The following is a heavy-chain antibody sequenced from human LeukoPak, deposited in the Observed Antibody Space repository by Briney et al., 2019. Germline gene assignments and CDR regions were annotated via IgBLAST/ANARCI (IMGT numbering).Heavy chain of an antibody. CDR1: GFSINSYG. V-gene: IGHV3-33*06. CDR2: IWYDGSNE. D-gene: IGHD3-22*01. J-gene: IGHJ4*02. Sequence: GGSLRLSCTASGFSINSYGMHWVRQAPGKGLEWVAVIWYDGSNENYADSVKGRFTISRDNSKNTLYLQMNSLRAEDTAVYYCAKDYYDSSGYHGSAGYFDYWGQGALVTVSS. CDR3: AKDYYDSSGYHGSAGYFDY.